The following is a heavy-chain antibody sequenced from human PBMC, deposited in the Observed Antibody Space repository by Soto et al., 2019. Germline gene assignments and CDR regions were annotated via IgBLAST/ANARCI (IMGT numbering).Heavy chain of an antibody. CDR3: ARDPSFDDILTGYYTAFDI. Sequence: ASVKVSCKASGYTFTSYGISWVRQAPGQGLEWMGWISAYNGNTNYAQKLQGRVTMTTDTSTSTAYMELRSLRSDDTAVYYCARDPSFDDILTGYYTAFDIWGQGTRVTVSS. CDR2: ISAYNGNT. J-gene: IGHJ3*02. D-gene: IGHD3-9*01. CDR1: GYTFTSYG. V-gene: IGHV1-18*01.